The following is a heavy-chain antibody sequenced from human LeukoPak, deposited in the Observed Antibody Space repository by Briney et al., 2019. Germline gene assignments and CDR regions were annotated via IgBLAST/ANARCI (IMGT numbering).Heavy chain of an antibody. J-gene: IGHJ4*02. V-gene: IGHV3-30*02. CDR1: GFIFSSYD. Sequence: PGGSLRLSCAASGFIFSSYDMHWVRQAPGKGLEWVAFIRYDGSNKYYADSVKGRFTISRDNSKNTLYLQMNSLRAEDTAVYYCAKDAPLYYGSGSYYTHWGQGTLVTVSS. CDR3: AKDAPLYYGSGSYYTH. D-gene: IGHD3-10*01. CDR2: IRYDGSNK.